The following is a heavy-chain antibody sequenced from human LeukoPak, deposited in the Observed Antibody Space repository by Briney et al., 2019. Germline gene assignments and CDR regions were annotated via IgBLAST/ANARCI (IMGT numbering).Heavy chain of an antibody. D-gene: IGHD3-16*02. J-gene: IGHJ4*02. V-gene: IGHV4-39*07. CDR1: GVSISNSGYY. Sequence: SEILSLTCSVSGVSISNSGYYWGWIRQPPGKGLEWIGGIYYSGNTYHNPSLKSRVTISIDTSKNQFSLRLSSVTAADTAVYYCARLLGPTNYVWGTYRALWGQGTLVTVSS. CDR3: ARLLGPTNYVWGTYRAL. CDR2: IYYSGNT.